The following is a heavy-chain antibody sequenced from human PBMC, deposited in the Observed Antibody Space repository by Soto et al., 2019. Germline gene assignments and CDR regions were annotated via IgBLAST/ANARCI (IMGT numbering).Heavy chain of an antibody. CDR3: ARGDCVGGTCYSLADSFYYYMDV. D-gene: IGHD2-15*01. Sequence: EVQLVESGGGLVQPGGSLRLSCAASGFTFSNYWMYWVRQAPGKGLVWVSRINSDGSVSSYADSVKGRLTISRDNVKNTLYLQMDGLRAEDTAVYYCARGDCVGGTCYSLADSFYYYMDVWGKGTTVTVFS. CDR2: INSDGSVS. V-gene: IGHV3-74*01. CDR1: GFTFSNYW. J-gene: IGHJ6*03.